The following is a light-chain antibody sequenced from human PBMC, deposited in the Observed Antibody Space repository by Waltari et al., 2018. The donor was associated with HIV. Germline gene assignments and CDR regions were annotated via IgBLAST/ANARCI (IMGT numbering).Light chain of an antibody. J-gene: IGLJ3*02. CDR1: RSNIGSKY. CDR2: RNN. V-gene: IGLV1-47*01. Sequence: QSLLTQPPSASGTPGRGVTISCSGSRSNIGSKYVYWYQQLPGTAPKLLIYRNNQRPSGVPDRFSGSKSGTSASLAISGLRSEDEADYYCTAWDDSLSVWVFGGGTKLTVL. CDR3: TAWDDSLSVWV.